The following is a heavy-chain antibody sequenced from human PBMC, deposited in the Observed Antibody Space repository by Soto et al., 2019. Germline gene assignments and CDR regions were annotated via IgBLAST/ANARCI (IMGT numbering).Heavy chain of an antibody. CDR3: ARHNYGSGSTYFDY. CDR1: GDSISSGDYY. J-gene: IGHJ4*02. Sequence: SETLSLTCTVSGDSISSGDYYWSWIRQPPGKGLEWIGCIYYSGSTNYNPSLKSRVTISVDTSKNQFSLKLNSMTAADTAVYYCARHNYGSGSTYFDYWGQGTLVTVSS. CDR2: IYYSGST. D-gene: IGHD3-10*01. V-gene: IGHV4-30-4*01.